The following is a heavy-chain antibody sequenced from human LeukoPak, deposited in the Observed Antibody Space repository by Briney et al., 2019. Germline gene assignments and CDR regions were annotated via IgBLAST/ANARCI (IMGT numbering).Heavy chain of an antibody. D-gene: IGHD3-16*02. V-gene: IGHV4-34*01. CDR1: GGSFSGYY. Sequence: SETLSLTCAVYGGSFSGYYGSWIRQPPGKGLEWIGEINHSGSTNYNPSLKSRVTISVDTSKNQFSLKLSSVTAADTAVYYCARGGPYYDYVWGSYRPFDYWGQGTLVTVSS. J-gene: IGHJ4*02. CDR3: ARGGPYYDYVWGSYRPFDY. CDR2: INHSGST.